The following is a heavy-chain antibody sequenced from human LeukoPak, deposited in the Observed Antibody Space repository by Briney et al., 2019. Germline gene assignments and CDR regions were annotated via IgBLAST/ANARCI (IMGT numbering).Heavy chain of an antibody. D-gene: IGHD6-13*01. J-gene: IGHJ3*02. CDR2: INPNSGGT. CDR1: GYTFTGYY. Sequence: ASVKVSCKASGYTFTGYYMHWVRQAPGQGLEWMGWINPNSGGTNYAQEFQGRVTMTRDTSISTAYMELSRLRSDDTAVYYCASSSSQEIDAFDIWGQGTMVTVSS. CDR3: ASSSSQEIDAFDI. V-gene: IGHV1-2*02.